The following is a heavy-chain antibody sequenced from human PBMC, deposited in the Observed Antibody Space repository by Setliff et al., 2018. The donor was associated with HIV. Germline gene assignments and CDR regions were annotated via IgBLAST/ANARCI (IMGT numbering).Heavy chain of an antibody. CDR3: VGVPSYYGTGTLWV. CDR2: MFRGGGR. V-gene: IGHV4-59*11. CDR1: WESKINHD. Sequence: SETLSLTCSVSWESKINHDWGWIRQSPGRGLEWIGSMFRGGGRQFQPSLASRVSISGATSKNQFSLKMTSVTPADTAVYLCVGVPSYYGTGTLWVWGKGITVTVSS. J-gene: IGHJ6*04. D-gene: IGHD3-10*01.